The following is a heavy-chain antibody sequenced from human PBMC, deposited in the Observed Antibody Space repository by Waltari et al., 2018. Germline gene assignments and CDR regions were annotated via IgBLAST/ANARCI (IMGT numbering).Heavy chain of an antibody. V-gene: IGHV3-23*01. CDR1: GFPSSRYA. CDR3: ARDRDESQPYCGSDCYWDH. J-gene: IGHJ4*02. Sequence: EVQMLESGGGVGQPGGSLSISWEAPGFPSSRYAITWVRQAPAKGREWASALRARENSTYYADSVKCRFTSSRDNAKNTLYLQMNSLRAEDTAVYYCARDRDESQPYCGSDCYWDHWGQGTLVTV. CDR2: LRARENST. D-gene: IGHD2-21*01.